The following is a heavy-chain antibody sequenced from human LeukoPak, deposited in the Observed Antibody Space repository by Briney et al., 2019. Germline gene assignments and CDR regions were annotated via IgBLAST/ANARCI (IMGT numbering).Heavy chain of an antibody. CDR1: GGTFSSYA. CDR2: IIPIFGTA. V-gene: IGHV1-69*13. Sequence: SVKVSCKASGGTFSSYAISWVRQAPGQGLEWMGGIIPIFGTANYAQKFQGRVTITADESTSTAYMELSSLRSEDTAVYYCARASEYSHGYPVRGSAFDYWGQGTLVTVSS. CDR3: ARASEYSHGYPVRGSAFDY. J-gene: IGHJ4*02. D-gene: IGHD5-18*01.